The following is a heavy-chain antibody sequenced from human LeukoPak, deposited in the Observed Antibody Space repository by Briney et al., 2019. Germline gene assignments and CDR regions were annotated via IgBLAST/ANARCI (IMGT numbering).Heavy chain of an antibody. CDR3: ARETSWTYYFDY. Sequence: GGSLRLSCAASGFTFSNFPMHWVRQAPGKGLEWVAVISYDGINKYYADSVKGRFTISSDNSKNTLFLQMNSLRAEDTAVYYCARETSWTYYFDYWGQGTLVTVSS. CDR2: ISYDGINK. J-gene: IGHJ4*02. CDR1: GFTFSNFP. D-gene: IGHD3/OR15-3a*01. V-gene: IGHV3-30-3*01.